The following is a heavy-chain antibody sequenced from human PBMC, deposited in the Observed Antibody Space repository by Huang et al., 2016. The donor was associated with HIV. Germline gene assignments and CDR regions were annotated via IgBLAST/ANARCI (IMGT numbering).Heavy chain of an antibody. J-gene: IGHJ4*02. CDR2: MNPNTGNT. CDR3: ARPAYGDLDY. Sequence: QVHLVQSGAEVKKPGASVKVSCKAFGYTFTNYDLNWVRQAPGRGLGLMGLMNPNTGNTGCARSFQGRVTMTRKTSITTAYMELTSLTSEDTAVYYCARPAYGDLDYWGLGTLVIVSS. V-gene: IGHV1-8*02. CDR1: GYTFTNYD. D-gene: IGHD4-17*01.